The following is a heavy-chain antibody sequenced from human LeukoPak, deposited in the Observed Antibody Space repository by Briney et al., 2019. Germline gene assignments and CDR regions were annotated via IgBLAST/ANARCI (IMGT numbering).Heavy chain of an antibody. CDR3: AADGGYYDSSGVNDAFDI. Sequence: SVKVSCKASGFTFTSSAVQWVRQARGQRLEWIGWIVVGSGNTNYAQKFQERVTITRDMSTSTAYMKLCSLRSEDTAVYYCAADGGYYDSSGVNDAFDIWGQGTMVTVSS. D-gene: IGHD3-22*01. CDR2: IVVGSGNT. V-gene: IGHV1-58*01. J-gene: IGHJ3*02. CDR1: GFTFTSSA.